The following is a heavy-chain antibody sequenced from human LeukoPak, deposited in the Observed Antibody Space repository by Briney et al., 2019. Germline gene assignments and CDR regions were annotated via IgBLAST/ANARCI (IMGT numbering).Heavy chain of an antibody. CDR2: INAGNGNT. V-gene: IGHV1-3*01. J-gene: IGHJ3*02. Sequence: ASVKVSCKASGYTFTSYAMHLVRQAPGQRLEWMGWINAGNGNTKYSQKFQGRVTITRDTSASTAYMELSSLRSEDTAVYYCATGIAAAGTQNAFDIWGQGTMVTVSS. CDR1: GYTFTSYA. CDR3: ATGIAAAGTQNAFDI. D-gene: IGHD6-13*01.